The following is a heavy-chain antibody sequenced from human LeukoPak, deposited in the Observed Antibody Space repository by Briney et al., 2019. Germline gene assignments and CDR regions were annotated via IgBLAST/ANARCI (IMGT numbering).Heavy chain of an antibody. CDR3: ARVISQGLYYYYGMDV. V-gene: IGHV3-66*01. J-gene: IGHJ6*02. CDR1: GFTVSSNY. D-gene: IGHD2/OR15-2a*01. CDR2: IYGGGST. Sequence: GGSLRLSCAASGFTVSSNYMSWVRQAPGKGLEWVSVIYGGGSTYYADSVEGRFTISRDNSRNTLYLQMNSLRAEDTAVYYCARVISQGLYYYYGMDVWGQGTTVTVSS.